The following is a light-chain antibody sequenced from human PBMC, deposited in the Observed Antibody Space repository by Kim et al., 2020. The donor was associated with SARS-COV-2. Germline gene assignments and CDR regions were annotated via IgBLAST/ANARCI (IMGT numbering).Light chain of an antibody. J-gene: IGLJ3*02. Sequence: APGQRVTISCTGTTSNIGAYDVHWYQHLPGTAPRLLIYGDINRPSGVPDRFSGSKSGTSASLAITGLQADDEADYYCQSYDRSSWVFGGGTQLTVL. V-gene: IGLV1-40*01. CDR2: GDI. CDR1: TSNIGAYD. CDR3: QSYDRSSWV.